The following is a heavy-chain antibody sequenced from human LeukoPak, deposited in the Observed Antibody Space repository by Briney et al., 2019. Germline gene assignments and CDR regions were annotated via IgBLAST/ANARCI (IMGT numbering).Heavy chain of an antibody. V-gene: IGHV3-21*04. D-gene: IGHD4-11*01. J-gene: IGHJ4*02. CDR2: ISSSSSYI. CDR3: ARELTTGHYFDY. CDR1: GFTFSSYS. Sequence: GGSLRLSCAASGFTFSSYSMNWVRQAPGKGLEWVSSISSSSSYIYYADSVKGRFTISRDNAKNSLYLQMNSLRAEDTAVYYCARELTTGHYFDYWGQGTLVTVSS.